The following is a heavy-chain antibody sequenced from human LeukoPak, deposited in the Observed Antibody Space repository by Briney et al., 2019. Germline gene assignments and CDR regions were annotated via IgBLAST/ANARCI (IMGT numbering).Heavy chain of an antibody. D-gene: IGHD1-20*01. Sequence: GASVKVSCKASGYTFTSYGISWVRQAPGQGLEWMGWISAYNGNTNYAQKLQGRVTMTTDTSTSTAYMELRSLRSDDTAVYYCATRCNWNDGTTTFDYWGQGTLVTVSS. V-gene: IGHV1-18*01. J-gene: IGHJ4*02. CDR1: GYTFTSYG. CDR2: ISAYNGNT. CDR3: ATRCNWNDGTTTFDY.